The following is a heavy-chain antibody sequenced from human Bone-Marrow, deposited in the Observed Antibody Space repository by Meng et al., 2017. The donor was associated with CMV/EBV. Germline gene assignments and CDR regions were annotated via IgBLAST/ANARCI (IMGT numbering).Heavy chain of an antibody. V-gene: IGHV3-7*04. CDR2: IKPDGSQG. CDR3: ARAPSLLWFGEFDY. J-gene: IGHJ4*02. D-gene: IGHD3-10*01. CDR1: GFTFSTYW. Sequence: GESLKISCAASGFTFSTYWMTWVRQAPGKGLEWVANIKPDGSQGYYVDSVRGRFTISRDNSKNTLYLQMNSLRAEDTAVYYCARAPSLLWFGEFDYWGQGTLVTVSS.